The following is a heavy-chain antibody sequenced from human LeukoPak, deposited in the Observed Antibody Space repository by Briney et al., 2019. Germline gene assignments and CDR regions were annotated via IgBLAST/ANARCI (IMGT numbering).Heavy chain of an antibody. Sequence: PSETLSLTCTVSGGSISSYYWSWIRQPAGKGLEWIGRIYTSGSTNYNPSLKSRVTMSVDTSKNQFSLKLSSVTAADTAVYYCARDRGLMVYAIPLDYWGQGTLVTVSS. CDR2: IYTSGST. CDR1: GGSISSYY. J-gene: IGHJ4*02. D-gene: IGHD2-8*01. V-gene: IGHV4-4*07. CDR3: ARDRGLMVYAIPLDY.